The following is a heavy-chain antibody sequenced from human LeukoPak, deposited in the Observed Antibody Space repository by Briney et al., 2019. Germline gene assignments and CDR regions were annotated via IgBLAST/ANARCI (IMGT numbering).Heavy chain of an antibody. D-gene: IGHD3-10*01. CDR2: IYHSGST. CDR1: GGSMSSSNW. Sequence: PSGTLSLTCAVSGGSMSSSNWWSWVRQPPGKGLEWIGEIYHSGSTNYNPSLKSRVTISVDKSKNQFSLKLSSVTAADTAVYYGARQFFKVVRGVIIRVYAFDIWGQRKMVTVFS. V-gene: IGHV4-4*02. J-gene: IGHJ3*02. CDR3: ARQFFKVVRGVIIRVYAFDI.